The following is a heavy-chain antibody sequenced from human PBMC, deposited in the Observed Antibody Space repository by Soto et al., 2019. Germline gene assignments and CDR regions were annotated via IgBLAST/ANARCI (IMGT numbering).Heavy chain of an antibody. J-gene: IGHJ3*02. CDR1: GYSFTTYW. Sequence: GESLKISCKGSGYSFTTYWLGWVRQMPGKGLEWMGIIYPRDSDTKYSPSFQGQVTISADKSISTAYLHWSSLKASDTAMYYCARHYGQHDAFDIWGQGTMVTVSS. D-gene: IGHD2-2*01. V-gene: IGHV5-51*01. CDR3: ARHYGQHDAFDI. CDR2: IYPRDSDT.